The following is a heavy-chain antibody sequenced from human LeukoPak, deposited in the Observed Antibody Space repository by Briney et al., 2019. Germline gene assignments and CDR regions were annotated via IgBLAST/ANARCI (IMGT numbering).Heavy chain of an antibody. J-gene: IGHJ5*02. V-gene: IGHV4-34*01. CDR1: GGSFSGYY. CDR3: ARVVTGTTYNGFDP. D-gene: IGHD1-20*01. Sequence: SETLSLTCAVYGGSFSGYYWSWIRQPPGKGLEWVGEINHSGSTNYNPSLKSRVTISADTSKNQFSLKLSSVTAADTAVYYCARVVTGTTYNGFDPWGQGTLVTVSS. CDR2: INHSGST.